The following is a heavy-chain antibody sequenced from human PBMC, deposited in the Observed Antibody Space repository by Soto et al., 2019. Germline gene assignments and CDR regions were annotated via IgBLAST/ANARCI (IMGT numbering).Heavy chain of an antibody. CDR2: IRHTTSAT. CDR3: ARDRGSSGMFELDV. Sequence: GGSLRLSCVSSQFPFDVYSMHWVRQAPGKGLEWVSYIRHTTSATFYADAVKGRFTISRDNRKNSLFLRMNSLRDDDTGVYFCARDRGSSGMFELDVWGPGTLVTVSS. V-gene: IGHV3-48*02. CDR1: QFPFDVYS. J-gene: IGHJ3*01. D-gene: IGHD6-19*01.